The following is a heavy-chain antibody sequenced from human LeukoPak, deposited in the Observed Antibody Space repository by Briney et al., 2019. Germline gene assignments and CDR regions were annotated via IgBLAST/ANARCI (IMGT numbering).Heavy chain of an antibody. CDR3: ARVRYDFWSAITTYYYMDV. CDR1: GYTFTSYG. Sequence: GASVKVSCKASGYTFTSYGISWVRQAPGQGLEWMGWISAYNGNTNYAQKLQGRVTMTTDTSTSTAYMELRSLRSDDTAVYYCARVRYDFWSAITTYYYMDVWGKGTTVTVSS. V-gene: IGHV1-18*01. J-gene: IGHJ6*03. CDR2: ISAYNGNT. D-gene: IGHD3-3*01.